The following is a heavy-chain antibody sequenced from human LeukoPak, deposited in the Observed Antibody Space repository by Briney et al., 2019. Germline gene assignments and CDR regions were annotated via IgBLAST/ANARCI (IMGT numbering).Heavy chain of an antibody. V-gene: IGHV4-59*01. D-gene: IGHD3-10*01. Sequence: PSETLSLTCTVSGGSISSYYWSWIRQPPGKGLEWSGYIYHSGSTKYNPSLKSRVTISVDTSKSQFSLKLSSVTAADTAVYYCARVHYFGSGLSSYFDYWGQGSLLTVSS. CDR3: ARVHYFGSGLSSYFDY. CDR2: IYHSGST. CDR1: GGSISSYY. J-gene: IGHJ4*02.